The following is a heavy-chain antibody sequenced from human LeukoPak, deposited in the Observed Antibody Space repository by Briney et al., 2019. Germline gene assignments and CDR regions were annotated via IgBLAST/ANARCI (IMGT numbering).Heavy chain of an antibody. CDR2: IYSGGST. CDR3: AKSSGFGAARYYFDY. D-gene: IGHD3-16*01. CDR1: GFTVSSNY. V-gene: IGHV3-53*01. Sequence: PGGSLRLSCAASGFTVSSNYMSWVRQAPGKGLEWVSVIYSGGSTYYADSVKGRFTISRDNSKNTLYLQMNSLRAEDTAVYYCAKSSGFGAARYYFDYWGQGTLVTVSS. J-gene: IGHJ4*02.